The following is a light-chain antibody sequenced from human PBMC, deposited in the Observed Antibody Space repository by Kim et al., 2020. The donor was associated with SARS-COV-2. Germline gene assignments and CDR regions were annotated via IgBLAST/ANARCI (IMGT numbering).Light chain of an antibody. CDR3: QQYGSAYT. Sequence: EIVLTQSPGTLSLSPGDRASLSCRATQRITNSYLAWYQQKPGQAPRLLIHRASARATGIPDRFSGSESGTDFTLTISRLGPEDFAVYYCQQYGSAYTFGQGTKLEI. CDR1: QRITNSY. CDR2: RAS. V-gene: IGKV3-20*01. J-gene: IGKJ2*01.